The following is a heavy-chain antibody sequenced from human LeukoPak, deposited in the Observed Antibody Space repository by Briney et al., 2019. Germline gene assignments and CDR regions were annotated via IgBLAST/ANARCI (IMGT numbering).Heavy chain of an antibody. Sequence: SETLSLTCTVSGGSIRGYYWSWIRQPPGKGPEWIGYIYFSGSTIYSPSLKSRVTISVDMSKKQFSLKLNSVTAADTAVYYCARGKWELLDYYSYYMDVWGKGTTVTVSS. CDR2: IYFSGST. CDR1: GGSIRGYY. D-gene: IGHD4-23*01. J-gene: IGHJ6*03. CDR3: ARGKWELLDYYSYYMDV. V-gene: IGHV4-59*01.